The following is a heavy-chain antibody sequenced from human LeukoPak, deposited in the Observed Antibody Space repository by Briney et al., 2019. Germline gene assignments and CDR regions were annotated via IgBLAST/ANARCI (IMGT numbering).Heavy chain of an antibody. V-gene: IGHV3-30*04. CDR1: GFTFSSYA. CDR3: AMDSYGPDDY. CDR2: ISYDGSNK. Sequence: GGSLRLSCAASGFTFSSYAMHWVRQAPGKGLEWVAVISYDGSNKYYADSVKGRFTISRDNTKNSVYLQMNSLRGEDTGVYYCAMDSYGPDDYWGQGTLVTVSS. D-gene: IGHD5-18*01. J-gene: IGHJ4*02.